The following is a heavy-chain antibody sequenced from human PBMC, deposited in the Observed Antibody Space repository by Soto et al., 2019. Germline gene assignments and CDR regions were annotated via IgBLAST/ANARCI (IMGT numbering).Heavy chain of an antibody. J-gene: IGHJ6*02. D-gene: IGHD2-2*01. CDR1: GGTFSSYA. Sequence: ASVKVSCKASGGTFSSYAISWVRQAPGQGLEWMGGIIPIFGTANYAQKFQGRVTITADESTSTAYMELSSLRSEDTAVYYCARTGIVVVPAAQGSYYYYGMDVWGQGTTVTVSS. V-gene: IGHV1-69*13. CDR2: IIPIFGTA. CDR3: ARTGIVVVPAAQGSYYYYGMDV.